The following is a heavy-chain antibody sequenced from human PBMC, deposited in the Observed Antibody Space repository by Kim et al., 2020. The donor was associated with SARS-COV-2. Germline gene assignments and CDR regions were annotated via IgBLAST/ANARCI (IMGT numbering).Heavy chain of an antibody. Sequence: GGSLRLSCAASGFTFNTYAMTWVRQAPGKGLEWVSGITGSGPTKYYADSVKGRFTISRDNSENTLYLQMDSLRAEDTAIYYCAKAGTDDILTSYQRFFDYWGQGTLVTVSS. V-gene: IGHV3-23*01. CDR1: GFTFNTYA. J-gene: IGHJ4*02. CDR2: ITGSGPTK. D-gene: IGHD3-9*01. CDR3: AKAGTDDILTSYQRFFDY.